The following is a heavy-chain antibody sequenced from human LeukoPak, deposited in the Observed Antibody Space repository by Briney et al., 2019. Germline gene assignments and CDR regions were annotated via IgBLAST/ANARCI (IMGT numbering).Heavy chain of an antibody. J-gene: IGHJ4*02. V-gene: IGHV3-30*02. CDR3: ASPIVVVVAATDY. CDR2: IRYDGSNK. CDR1: GFTFSSYG. Sequence: GGSLRLSCAASGFTFSSYGMHWVRQAPGKGLEWVAFIRYDGSNKYYADSVKGRFTISRDNSKNTLYQQMNSLRAEDTAVYYCASPIVVVVAATDYWGQGTLVTVSS. D-gene: IGHD2-15*01.